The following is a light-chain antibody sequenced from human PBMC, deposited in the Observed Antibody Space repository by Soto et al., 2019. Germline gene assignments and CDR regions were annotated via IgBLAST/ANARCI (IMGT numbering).Light chain of an antibody. J-gene: IGKJ1*01. CDR3: QQYNNWPWT. CDR2: AAS. V-gene: IGKV3-15*01. Sequence: ETVMTQSPVTLSVSPGDTATLSCRASQRVSSHLAWYQQKPGQAPRLLIYAASTRATGIPVRFSGSGSETEFTLTIRSLQSEDFALYYCQQYNNWPWTFGQGTKVDIK. CDR1: QRVSSH.